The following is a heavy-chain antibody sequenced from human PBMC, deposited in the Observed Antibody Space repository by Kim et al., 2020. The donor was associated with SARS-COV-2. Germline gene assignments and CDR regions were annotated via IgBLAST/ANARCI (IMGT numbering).Heavy chain of an antibody. J-gene: IGHJ4*02. CDR2: IFYSEST. D-gene: IGHD2-21*01. CDR3: AGHLRHIGYYFDY. V-gene: IGHV4-39*01. Sequence: SETLSLTCAVSGGSISSNNYYWGWIRQPPGKGLEWIGNIFYSESTYYNPSLKSRVTISVDRSKNQFSLKLTSVTAADTAVYYCAGHLRHIGYYFDYWGQG. CDR1: GGSISSNNYY.